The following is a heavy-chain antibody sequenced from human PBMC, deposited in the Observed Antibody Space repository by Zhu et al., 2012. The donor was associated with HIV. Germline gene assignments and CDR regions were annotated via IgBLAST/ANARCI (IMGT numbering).Heavy chain of an antibody. CDR2: IKPLWGAD. V-gene: IGHV1-2*02. D-gene: IGHD2/OR15-2a*01. Sequence: QVQLVQSGAVIKTPGSSVKISCRASGYNFRDYSIHWVRLIPDKGFEWIGWIKPLWGADSYARQLQGRVSMTRQLSQDPDDPDWGVAYMEFSGLTPATRPNIFVSGEGPVIIAETFPGNTGGQGTVVVVSS. J-gene: IGHJ1*01. CDR3: TRPNIFVSGEGPVIIAETFPGNT. CDR1: GYNFRDYS.